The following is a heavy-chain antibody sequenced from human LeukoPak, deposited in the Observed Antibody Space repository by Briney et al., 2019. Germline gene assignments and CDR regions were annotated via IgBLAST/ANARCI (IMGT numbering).Heavy chain of an antibody. CDR1: GGTFSSYT. CDR3: ARDTLFCSSTSCSTRKNWFDP. Sequence: SVKVSCKASGGTFSSYTISWVRQAPGQGLEWMGRIIPIFGTANYAQKFQGRVMITADESTSTAYMELSSLRSEDTAVYYCARDTLFCSSTSCSTRKNWFDPWGQGTLVTVSS. CDR2: IIPIFGTA. V-gene: IGHV1-69*13. J-gene: IGHJ5*02. D-gene: IGHD2-2*02.